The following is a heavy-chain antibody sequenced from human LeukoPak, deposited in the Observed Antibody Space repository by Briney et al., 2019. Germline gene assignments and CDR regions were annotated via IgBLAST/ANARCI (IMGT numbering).Heavy chain of an antibody. CDR2: IYYSGGT. CDR1: GGAISSYY. J-gene: IGHJ4*02. Sequence: KPSETLSLTCTDSGGAISSYYWSWIRQPPGKGLEWIGYIYYSGGTKYNPSLMSRVTISVDRAQNQFSLSLKSVTAADTAVYYCARDGLYDSSGYYMDSWGQGTLVIVSS. CDR3: ARDGLYDSSGYYMDS. D-gene: IGHD3-22*01. V-gene: IGHV4-59*01.